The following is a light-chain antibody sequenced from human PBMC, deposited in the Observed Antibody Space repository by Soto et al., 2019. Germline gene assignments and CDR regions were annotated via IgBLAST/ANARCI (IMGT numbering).Light chain of an antibody. CDR1: SSDVGGYNY. CDR2: VVS. V-gene: IGLV2-14*01. J-gene: IGLJ1*01. Sequence: QSVLTQPASVSGSPGQSIAISCTGTSSDVGGYNYVSWHQQHPGKAPKVLISVVSNRPSGVSNRFSGSKSGNTASLTISGLQAEDEADYYCSSYRSGGTFGFGSGTKVTVL. CDR3: SSYRSGGTFG.